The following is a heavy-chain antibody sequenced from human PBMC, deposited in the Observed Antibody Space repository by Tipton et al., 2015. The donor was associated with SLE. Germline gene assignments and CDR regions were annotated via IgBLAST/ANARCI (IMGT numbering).Heavy chain of an antibody. Sequence: TLSLTCTVSGGSIISSDFYWAWIRQPPGKGLEWIGSIYYSGNTHYNPSLKSRVTVSVDTSKNQFSLKLSSVTAADTAVYYCARGYQLPLGPYYYYYMDVWGKGTTVTASS. CDR1: GGSIISSDFY. CDR2: IYYSGNT. J-gene: IGHJ6*03. CDR3: ARGYQLPLGPYYYYYMDV. D-gene: IGHD2-2*01. V-gene: IGHV4-39*07.